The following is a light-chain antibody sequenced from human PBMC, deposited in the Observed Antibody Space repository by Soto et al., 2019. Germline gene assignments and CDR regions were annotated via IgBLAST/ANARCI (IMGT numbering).Light chain of an antibody. CDR3: QQYGSSRWT. V-gene: IGKV3-20*01. J-gene: IGKJ1*01. CDR2: RAS. CDR1: QSVSSSY. Sequence: EIVSTQSPRTLSLSPGQRATLSGRASQSVSSSYLAWYQQKPGQAPKVLIYRASGRATGIPDRFSGSGSGTDFTLTISRLEPEDFAVYYCQQYGSSRWTLGQGTKVDI.